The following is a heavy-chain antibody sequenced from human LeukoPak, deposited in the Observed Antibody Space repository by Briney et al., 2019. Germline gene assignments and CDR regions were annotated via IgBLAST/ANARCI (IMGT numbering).Heavy chain of an antibody. CDR1: GFTFSRYA. V-gene: IGHV3-23*01. J-gene: IGHJ4*02. Sequence: GGSLRLSCAASGFTFSRYAMSWVRQAPGEGLEWVAAISVDGTYIYYADSVKGRFTISRDNSKNTLYLQMNSLRAEDTAVYYCANSFDWLLYGHFDYWGQGTLVTVSS. D-gene: IGHD3-9*01. CDR2: ISVDGTYI. CDR3: ANSFDWLLYGHFDY.